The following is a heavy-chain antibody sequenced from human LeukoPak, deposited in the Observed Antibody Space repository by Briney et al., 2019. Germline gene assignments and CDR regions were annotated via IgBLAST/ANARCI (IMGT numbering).Heavy chain of an antibody. V-gene: IGHV4-61*02. CDR1: GGSVSSSDYY. J-gene: IGHJ4*02. CDR2: IHTSGST. D-gene: IGHD2-15*01. Sequence: SETLSLTCTVSGGSVSSSDYYWSWIRQPAGKGLEWIGRIHTSGSTNYNPSLKSRVTISVDTSKNQFSLKLSSVTAADTAVYYCARGLRYCSGGSCCYFDYWGQGTLVTVSS. CDR3: ARGLRYCSGGSCCYFDY.